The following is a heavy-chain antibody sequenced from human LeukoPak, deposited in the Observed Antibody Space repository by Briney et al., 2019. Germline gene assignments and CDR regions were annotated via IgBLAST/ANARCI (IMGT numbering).Heavy chain of an antibody. D-gene: IGHD5-18*01. CDR2: ISYDGSNK. J-gene: IGHJ4*02. CDR3: AKDQTDTALAFDY. CDR1: GFTFSSYG. V-gene: IGHV3-30*18. Sequence: PGGSLRLSCAASGFTFSSYGMHWVRQAPGKGLGWVAFISYDGSNKYYADAVMGRFTISRDNSKNPLYLQMNSLRAEDTAVFYCAKDQTDTALAFDYWGQGTLVTVSS.